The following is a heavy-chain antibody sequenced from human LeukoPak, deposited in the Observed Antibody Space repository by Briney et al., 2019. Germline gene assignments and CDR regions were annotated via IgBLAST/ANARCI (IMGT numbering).Heavy chain of an antibody. V-gene: IGHV1-24*01. CDR1: GYTLTELS. J-gene: IGHJ5*02. D-gene: IGHD3-9*01. CDR2: FDPEDGET. CDR3: ATGLRYRKRPNWFDP. Sequence: VASVKVSCKVSGYTLTELSMHWVRQAPGKGLEWMGGFDPEDGETIYAQKFQGRVTMTEDTSTDTAYMELSSLRSEDTAVYYCATGLRYRKRPNWFDPWGQGTLVTVSS.